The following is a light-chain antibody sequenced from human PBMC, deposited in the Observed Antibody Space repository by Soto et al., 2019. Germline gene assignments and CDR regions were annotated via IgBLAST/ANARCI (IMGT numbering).Light chain of an antibody. V-gene: IGKV1-5*01. CDR2: DGS. J-gene: IGKJ1*01. Sequence: DIQMTQSPSTLSASLGDRVTITCRASQSISNCLAWSQQKPGKAPKLLIYDGSSLESGVPSRFSGSGSGTEFTLTISSLQPADFATYYCHQYNSFPWTFGQGTKV. CDR1: QSISNC. CDR3: HQYNSFPWT.